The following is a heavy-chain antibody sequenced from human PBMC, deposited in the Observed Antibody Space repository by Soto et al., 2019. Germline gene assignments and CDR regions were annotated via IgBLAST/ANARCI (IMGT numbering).Heavy chain of an antibody. D-gene: IGHD4-4*01. CDR3: ARDLLGGDDYSFVSPSPLKHYYYYGMDV. V-gene: IGHV3-33*01. Sequence: GGSLRLSCAASGFTFSSYGMHWVRQAPGKGLEWVAVIWYDGSNKYYADSVKGRFTISRDNSKNTLYLQMNSLRAEDTAVYYCARDLLGGDDYSFVSPSPLKHYYYYGMDVWGQGTTVTVSS. J-gene: IGHJ6*02. CDR1: GFTFSSYG. CDR2: IWYDGSNK.